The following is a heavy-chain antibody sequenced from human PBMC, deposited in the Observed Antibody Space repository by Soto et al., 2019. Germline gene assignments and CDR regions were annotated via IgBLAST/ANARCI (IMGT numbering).Heavy chain of an antibody. CDR2: IHYSGST. CDR3: VRVERRVVPWLDL. J-gene: IGHJ5*02. CDR1: GYSISRGYH. D-gene: IGHD3-22*01. Sequence: PSETLSLTCTVSGYSISRGYHWGWIRQPPGKGLEWIATIHYSGSTYYNQSLKSRVTISVDTSKNQFSLKLNSVTAADTAVYSCVRVERRVVPWLDLWGQGTLVTVSS. V-gene: IGHV4-38-2*02.